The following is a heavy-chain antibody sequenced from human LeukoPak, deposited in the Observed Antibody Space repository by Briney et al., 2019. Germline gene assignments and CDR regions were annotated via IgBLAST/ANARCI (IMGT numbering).Heavy chain of an antibody. CDR2: FYYTGST. Sequence: KPSETLSLTCSVSGGSIRGYYWGWLRQPPGKGVECIGNFYYTGSTCYNPSLKSRVTISVDTSKSQFSLKLSSVTAADTAVYYCARLSYGDQLFDAWGQGTLVTASS. CDR3: ARLSYGDQLFDA. CDR1: GGSIRGYY. J-gene: IGHJ4*02. V-gene: IGHV4-59*05. D-gene: IGHD4-17*01.